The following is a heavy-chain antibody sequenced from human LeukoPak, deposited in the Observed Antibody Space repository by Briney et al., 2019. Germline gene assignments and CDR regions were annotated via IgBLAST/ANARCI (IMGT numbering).Heavy chain of an antibody. D-gene: IGHD3-9*01. CDR2: INPNSGGT. Sequence: GASVKVSCKASGYTFTGYYMHWVRQAPGQGLEWMGWINPNSGGTNYAQKFQGRVTMTRDTSISTAYMELSRLRSDDTAVYYCARASKYYDILTGYSPFDYWGQGTLVTVSS. CDR3: ARASKYYDILTGYSPFDY. J-gene: IGHJ4*02. V-gene: IGHV1-2*02. CDR1: GYTFTGYY.